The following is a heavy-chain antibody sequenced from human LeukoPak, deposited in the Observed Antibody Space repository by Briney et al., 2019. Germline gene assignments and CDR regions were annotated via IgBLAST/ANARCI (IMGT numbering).Heavy chain of an antibody. CDR1: GFTFSSYA. CDR3: AKDRTDKNYDSSGESSP. Sequence: PGGSLRLSCAASGFTFSSYAMSWVRQAPGKGREWVSAISGSGGSTYYADSVKGRFTISRDNSKNTLYLQMNSLRAEDTAVYYCAKDRTDKNYDSSGESSPWGQGTLVAVSS. V-gene: IGHV3-23*01. D-gene: IGHD3-22*01. J-gene: IGHJ5*02. CDR2: ISGSGGST.